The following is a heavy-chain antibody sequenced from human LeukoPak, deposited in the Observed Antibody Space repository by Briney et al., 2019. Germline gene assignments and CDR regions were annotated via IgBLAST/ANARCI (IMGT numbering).Heavy chain of an antibody. CDR2: INPNSGGT. Sequence: ASVKVSCKASGYTFTGYYMHWVRQAPGQGVEWMGWINPNSGGTNYAQKFQGRVTMTRDTSISTAYMELSRLRSDDTAVYYCARDYDYGSGSPSQPYDYWGQGTLVTVSS. D-gene: IGHD3-10*01. J-gene: IGHJ4*02. V-gene: IGHV1-2*02. CDR3: ARDYDYGSGSPSQPYDY. CDR1: GYTFTGYY.